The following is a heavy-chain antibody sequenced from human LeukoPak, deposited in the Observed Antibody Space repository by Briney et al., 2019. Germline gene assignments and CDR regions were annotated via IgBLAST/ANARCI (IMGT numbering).Heavy chain of an antibody. Sequence: PSETLSLTCTVSGGSISSSSYYWGWLRQPPGKGLEWIGSIYYSGSTYYHPSLKSRVTISVDTSKNQFSLKLSSVTAADTAVYYCANAPAKSGWYYLFDYWGQGTLVTVSS. D-gene: IGHD6-19*01. CDR1: GGSISSSSYY. CDR2: IYYSGST. V-gene: IGHV4-39*01. J-gene: IGHJ4*02. CDR3: ANAPAKSGWYYLFDY.